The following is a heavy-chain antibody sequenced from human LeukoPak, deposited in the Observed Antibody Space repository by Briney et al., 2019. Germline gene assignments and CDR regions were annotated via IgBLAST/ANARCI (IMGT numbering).Heavy chain of an antibody. Sequence: SETLSLTCVVSGYSISSGYYWGWIRQPPGKGLEWIGTISHSGTTYYNPSLKSRVTISVDTSKNQFSLKLSSVTAADTAVYYCAREYCSSTSCHVAVHFDYWGQGTLVTVSS. CDR2: ISHSGTT. CDR3: AREYCSSTSCHVAVHFDY. D-gene: IGHD2-2*01. V-gene: IGHV4-38-2*02. J-gene: IGHJ4*02. CDR1: GYSISSGYY.